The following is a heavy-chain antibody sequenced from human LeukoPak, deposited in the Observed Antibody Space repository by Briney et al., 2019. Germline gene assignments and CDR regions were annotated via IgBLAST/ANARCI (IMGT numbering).Heavy chain of an antibody. CDR1: GGSISSFY. V-gene: IGHV4-59*01. J-gene: IGHJ4*02. D-gene: IGHD3-22*01. Sequence: SETLSLTCTVSGGSISSFYWSWIRQPPGKGLEWIGYIYYSGSTNYNPSLKSRVTISVDTSKNQFSLKLSSVTAADTTVYYCAREMGEYYYDSSGQGDWGQGTLVTVSS. CDR3: AREMGEYYYDSSGQGD. CDR2: IYYSGST.